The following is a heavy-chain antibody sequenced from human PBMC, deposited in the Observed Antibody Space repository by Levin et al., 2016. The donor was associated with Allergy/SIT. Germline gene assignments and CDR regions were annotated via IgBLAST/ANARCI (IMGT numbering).Heavy chain of an antibody. J-gene: IGHJ4*02. Sequence: WIRQPPGKGLEWVSAISGSGGSTYYADSVKGRFTISRDNSKNTLYLQMNSLRAEDTAVYYCAKDQEVAAAGTFDYWGQGTLVTVSS. V-gene: IGHV3-23*01. D-gene: IGHD6-13*01. CDR2: ISGSGGST. CDR3: AKDQEVAAAGTFDY.